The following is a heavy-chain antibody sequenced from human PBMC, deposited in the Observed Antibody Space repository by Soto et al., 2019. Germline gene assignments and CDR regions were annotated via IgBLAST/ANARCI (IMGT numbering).Heavy chain of an antibody. J-gene: IGHJ5*02. Sequence: SETLSRTCAVSGGPITSGGYSWSWIRQPPGKGLEWIGYIYHSGGTYYNPSLKSRVTLSIDRTKKQFSLKLKSVTAADTAVYFCARTMPTSGWFDPQGQGTMCTVSS. V-gene: IGHV4-30-2*01. CDR3: ARTMPTSGWFDP. CDR1: GGPITSGGYS. D-gene: IGHD3-10*01. CDR2: IYHSGGT.